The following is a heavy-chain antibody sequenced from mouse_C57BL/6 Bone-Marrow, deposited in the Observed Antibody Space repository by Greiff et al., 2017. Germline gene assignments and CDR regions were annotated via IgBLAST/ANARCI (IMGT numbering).Heavy chain of an antibody. Sequence: VQLQQSGAELVKPGASVKLSCKASGYIFTEYPIHWVKQSFGQGLEWIGWFYPGSGSIKYNERFKDKATLTADKSSNTVYMELSRLTSEESAVYFCARHERYYDYEGYFDYWGQGTTLTVSS. CDR2: FYPGSGSI. CDR3: ARHERYYDYEGYFDY. V-gene: IGHV1-62-2*01. CDR1: GYIFTEYP. J-gene: IGHJ2*01. D-gene: IGHD2-4*01.